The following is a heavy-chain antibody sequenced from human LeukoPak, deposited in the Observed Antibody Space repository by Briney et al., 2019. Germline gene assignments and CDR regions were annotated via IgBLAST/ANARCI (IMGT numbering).Heavy chain of an antibody. CDR3: ARDFSSSSTVYYYYYMDV. Sequence: PSETLSLTCTVSGGSISSRPYYWGWVRQPPGKGLEWTGTISYSGTTYYSPSLKSRFTISLDTSKNQFSLKLSSVTAADTAIYYCARDFSSSSTVYYYYYMDVWGKGTTVTVSS. D-gene: IGHD6-6*01. CDR2: ISYSGTT. J-gene: IGHJ6*03. V-gene: IGHV4-39*07. CDR1: GGSISSRPYY.